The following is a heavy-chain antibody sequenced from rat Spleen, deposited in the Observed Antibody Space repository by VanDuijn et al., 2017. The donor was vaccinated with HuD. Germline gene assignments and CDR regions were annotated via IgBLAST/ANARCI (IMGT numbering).Heavy chain of an antibody. J-gene: IGHJ3*01. CDR2: ISPSGVT. CDR1: GFIFSDFY. D-gene: IGHD4-3*01. Sequence: EVQLVESDGGLVQPGRSLELSCAASGFIFSDFYMAWVRQAPTKGLEGVASISPSGVTYYRDSVKGRFTVSRENAKSTLYLLMDSLRSEDTVTYFCVRQDTSGYSNWFAYWGQGTLVTVSS. CDR3: VRQDTSGYSNWFAY. V-gene: IGHV5-25*01.